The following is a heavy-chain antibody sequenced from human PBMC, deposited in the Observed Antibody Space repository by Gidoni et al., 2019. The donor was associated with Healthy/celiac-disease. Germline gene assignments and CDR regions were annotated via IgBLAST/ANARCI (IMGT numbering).Heavy chain of an antibody. J-gene: IGHJ4*02. CDR2: IRSKAYGVTT. V-gene: IGHV3-49*03. Sequence: EVQLVESGGGLVQPGRSLRLSCTASGFTLGDYAMSWFRQAPGKGLEWVGFIRSKAYGVTTEYAASVKGRFTISREDSKSIAYLQMNSLKTEDTAVYYCTRDPITIFGVAVFYFDYWGQGTLVTVSS. CDR3: TRDPITIFGVAVFYFDY. D-gene: IGHD3-3*01. CDR1: GFTLGDYA.